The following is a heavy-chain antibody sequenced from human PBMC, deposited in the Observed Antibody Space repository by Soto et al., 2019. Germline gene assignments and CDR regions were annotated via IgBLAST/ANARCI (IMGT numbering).Heavy chain of an antibody. Sequence: QITLKESGPTLVKPTQTLTLTCTFSGFSLRTRGVAVGWFRQPPGKALEWLALIYWDEDKWYSPSLKSRLTIADGTSKIQVVLTMTNVDPVDTATYYCAHRPRGYAYYLDYWGQGILVTVSS. D-gene: IGHD5-12*01. CDR2: IYWDEDK. V-gene: IGHV2-5*02. CDR3: AHRPRGYAYYLDY. J-gene: IGHJ4*02. CDR1: GFSLRTRGVA.